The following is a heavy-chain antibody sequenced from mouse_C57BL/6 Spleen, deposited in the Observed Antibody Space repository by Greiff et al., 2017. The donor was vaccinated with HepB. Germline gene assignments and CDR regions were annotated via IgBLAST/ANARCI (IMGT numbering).Heavy chain of an antibody. CDR1: GYAFSSSW. Sequence: VKLMESGPELVKPGASVKISCKASGYAFSSSWMNWVKQRPGKGLEWIGRIYPGDGDTNYNGKFKGKATLTADKSSSTAYMQLSSLTSEDSAVYFCARHYDYNWYFDVWGTGTTVTVSS. CDR3: ARHYDYNWYFDV. J-gene: IGHJ1*03. CDR2: IYPGDGDT. D-gene: IGHD2-4*01. V-gene: IGHV1-82*01.